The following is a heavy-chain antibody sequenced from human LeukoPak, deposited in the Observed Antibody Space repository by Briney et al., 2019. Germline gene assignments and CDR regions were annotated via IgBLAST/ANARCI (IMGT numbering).Heavy chain of an antibody. CDR1: GFTFSNAW. CDR2: IRSKANSYAT. Sequence: GGSLRLSCAASGFTFSNAWMSWVRQAPGKGLEWVGRIRSKANSYATAYAASVKGRFTISRDDSKNTAYLQMNSLKTEDTAVYYCTVTGGYYLFDYWGQGTLVTVSS. D-gene: IGHD3-22*01. V-gene: IGHV3-73*01. CDR3: TVTGGYYLFDY. J-gene: IGHJ4*02.